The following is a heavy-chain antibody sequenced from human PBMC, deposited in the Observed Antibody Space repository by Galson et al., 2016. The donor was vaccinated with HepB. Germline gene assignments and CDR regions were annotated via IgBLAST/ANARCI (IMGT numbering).Heavy chain of an antibody. D-gene: IGHD2-2*01. V-gene: IGHV4-4*02. Sequence: TLSLTCAVSGASISSHNWWNWVRQPPGKGLEWIGEIDHRGTTHYNPSLRSRVTISADKSKNQFSLKLTSVTAADTAVYYCARILVGCTGTSCFFDPWGQGTLVTVSS. CDR1: GASISSHNW. CDR2: IDHRGTT. J-gene: IGHJ5*02. CDR3: ARILVGCTGTSCFFDP.